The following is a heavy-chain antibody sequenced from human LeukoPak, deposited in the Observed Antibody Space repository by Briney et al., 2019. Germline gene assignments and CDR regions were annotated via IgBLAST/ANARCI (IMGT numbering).Heavy chain of an antibody. V-gene: IGHV1-46*01. CDR2: INPTGGSA. CDR3: ARDQYYYGSGSYYNAVDY. J-gene: IGHJ4*02. CDR1: GYTFTSYY. Sequence: SVKVSCKASGYTFTSYYMHWVRQAPGQGLEWMGIINPTGGSATYAQKFQGRVTMTRDTSTGTVYMELSSLRSEDTAVYYCARDQYYYGSGSYYNAVDYWGQGTLVTVSS. D-gene: IGHD3-10*01.